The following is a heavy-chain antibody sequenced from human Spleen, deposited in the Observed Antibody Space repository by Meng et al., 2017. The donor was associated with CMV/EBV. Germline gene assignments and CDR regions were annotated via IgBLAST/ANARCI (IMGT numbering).Heavy chain of an antibody. Sequence: GTFSSYTIRWVRQAPGQGLEWMGRIIPILGIANYEQKFQGRVTITADKSTSTAYMELSSLRSEDTAVYYCARGYCSSTSCYTGWFDPWGQGTLVTVSS. D-gene: IGHD2-2*02. CDR1: GTFSSYT. CDR2: IIPILGIA. V-gene: IGHV1-69*02. J-gene: IGHJ5*02. CDR3: ARGYCSSTSCYTGWFDP.